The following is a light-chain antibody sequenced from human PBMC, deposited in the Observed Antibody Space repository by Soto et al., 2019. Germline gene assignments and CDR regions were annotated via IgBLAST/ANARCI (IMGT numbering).Light chain of an antibody. V-gene: IGLV2-14*01. CDR2: EVS. Sequence: QSALTQPAFVSGSPGQSITISCTGTSSDVGGYNYVSWYQHPPGKAPKLMISEVSNRPSGVSNRFSGSKSGNTASLTISGLQAEDEADYYCSSYTSENTYVFGTGTKLTVL. CDR1: SSDVGGYNY. CDR3: SSYTSENTYV. J-gene: IGLJ1*01.